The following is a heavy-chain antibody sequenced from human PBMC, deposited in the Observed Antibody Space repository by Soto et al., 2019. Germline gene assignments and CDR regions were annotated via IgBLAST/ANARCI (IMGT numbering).Heavy chain of an antibody. D-gene: IGHD6-13*01. Sequence: GGSLRLSCAASGFTFSSYDMHWVRQATGKGLEWVSAIGTAGDTYYPGSVKGRFTISRENGKNSLYLQMNSLRAEDTAVYYCARDLSSSWYYYGMDVWGQGTTVTVSS. CDR3: ARDLSSSWYYYGMDV. CDR1: GFTFSSYD. J-gene: IGHJ6*01. CDR2: IGTAGDT. V-gene: IGHV3-13*01.